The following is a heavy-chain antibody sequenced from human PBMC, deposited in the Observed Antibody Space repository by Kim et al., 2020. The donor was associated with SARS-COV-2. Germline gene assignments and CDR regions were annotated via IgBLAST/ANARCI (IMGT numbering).Heavy chain of an antibody. Sequence: YRDSVQGQFTISRDNSNNALYLQMSSLTSEDTAVYYCANDSAIRSLYYLDSWGQGTLVTVS. D-gene: IGHD4-17*01. V-gene: IGHV3-43*01. CDR3: ANDSAIRSLYYLDS. J-gene: IGHJ4*02.